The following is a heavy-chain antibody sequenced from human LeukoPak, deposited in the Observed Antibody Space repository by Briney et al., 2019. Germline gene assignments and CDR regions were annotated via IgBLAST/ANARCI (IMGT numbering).Heavy chain of an antibody. J-gene: IGHJ4*02. V-gene: IGHV3-23*01. D-gene: IGHD4-17*01. CDR2: ISGSGADT. Sequence: GGSLRLSCAASGFTFSSFAMSWVRQAPEKGLEWVSAISGSGADTYYTDSVRGRFTISRDNSKNTLFLQMNSPRAEDTAIYYCAKDQKWTDYGEFHFWGPGTLVTVSS. CDR1: GFTFSSFA. CDR3: AKDQKWTDYGEFHF.